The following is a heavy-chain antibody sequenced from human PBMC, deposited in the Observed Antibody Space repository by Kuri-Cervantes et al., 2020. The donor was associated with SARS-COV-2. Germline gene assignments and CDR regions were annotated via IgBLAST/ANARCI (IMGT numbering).Heavy chain of an antibody. CDR1: GYTFTSYY. J-gene: IGHJ3*02. CDR2: INPSGGST. D-gene: IGHD3-10*01. V-gene: IGHV1-46*01. CDR3: ARAGSLLLWFGEQGCDI. Sequence: ASVKVSCKASGYTFTSYYMHWVRQAPGQGLEWMGIINPSGGSTSHAQKFQGRVTVTTDPSPSTAYMELRSLRSYDTAVYYCARAGSLLLWFGEQGCDIWGRGTMVTVSS.